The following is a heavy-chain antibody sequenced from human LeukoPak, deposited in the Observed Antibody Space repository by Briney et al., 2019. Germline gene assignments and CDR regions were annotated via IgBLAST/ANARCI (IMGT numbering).Heavy chain of an antibody. CDR2: IKQDGSEK. CDR3: ASGNWNDRAFDI. V-gene: IGHV3-7*01. J-gene: IGHJ3*02. Sequence: PGGSLRLSCAASGLTFSGYWMRWVRQAPGKGLEWVANIKQDGSEKYYVDSVKGRFTISRDNAKNSLYLQMNSLRVEDTAVYYCASGNWNDRAFDIWGQGTMVIVSS. CDR1: GLTFSGYW. D-gene: IGHD1-20*01.